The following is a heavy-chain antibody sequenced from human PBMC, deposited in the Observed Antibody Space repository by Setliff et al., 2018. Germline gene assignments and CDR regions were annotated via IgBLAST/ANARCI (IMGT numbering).Heavy chain of an antibody. CDR3: SRDADYYDSSENPVVDY. CDR1: GYPFVNYL. D-gene: IGHD3-22*01. CDR2: IGPNTGNT. Sequence: ASVKVSCKASGYPFVNYLINWVRQAPGQGLEWMGWIGPNTGNTYYAQKFQGRFTMTTDTSTGTAYLELKSLRSDDTAVYYCSRDADYYDSSENPVVDYWGQGTLVTVSS. J-gene: IGHJ4*02. V-gene: IGHV1-18*01.